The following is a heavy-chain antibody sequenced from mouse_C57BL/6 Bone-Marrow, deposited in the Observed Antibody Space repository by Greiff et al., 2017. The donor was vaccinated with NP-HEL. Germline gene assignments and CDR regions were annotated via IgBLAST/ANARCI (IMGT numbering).Heavy chain of an antibody. D-gene: IGHD2-4*01. Sequence: EVKLVESGGGLVQPGGSLKLSCAASGFTFSDYYMYWVRQTPEKRLEWVAYISNGGGSTYYPDTVKGRFTISRDNAKNTLYLQMSRLKSEDTAMYYCARHEGYDYVALDYWGQGTTLTVSS. J-gene: IGHJ2*01. CDR2: ISNGGGST. V-gene: IGHV5-12*01. CDR1: GFTFSDYY. CDR3: ARHEGYDYVALDY.